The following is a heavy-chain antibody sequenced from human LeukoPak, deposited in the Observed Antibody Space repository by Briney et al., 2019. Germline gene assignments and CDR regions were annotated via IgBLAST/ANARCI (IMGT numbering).Heavy chain of an antibody. D-gene: IGHD2-21*02. V-gene: IGHV1-2*02. Sequence: ASVKVSCNTFGYTFTGYYMHWVRQAPGQGLEWMGWINPNSGGTNYAQKFQGRVTMTRDTSISTVYMELSSLRSEDTAVYYCARDSGDWAVDYWGQGTLVTVSS. CDR2: INPNSGGT. CDR3: ARDSGDWAVDY. CDR1: GYTFTGYY. J-gene: IGHJ4*02.